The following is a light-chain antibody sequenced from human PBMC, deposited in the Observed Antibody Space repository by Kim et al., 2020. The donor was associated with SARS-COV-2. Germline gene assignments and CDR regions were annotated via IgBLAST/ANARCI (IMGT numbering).Light chain of an antibody. CDR3: NSRDSSDHHVV. CDR1: SLRTYY. CDR2: GKN. J-gene: IGLJ2*01. Sequence: SSELTQDPVVSVALGQTVRITCQGDSLRTYYASWYQQKPGQAPVLVIYGKNNRPSGIPDRFSGSSSGNTASLTITGAQAEDEADYYCNSRDSSDHHVVFGGGTQLTVL. V-gene: IGLV3-19*01.